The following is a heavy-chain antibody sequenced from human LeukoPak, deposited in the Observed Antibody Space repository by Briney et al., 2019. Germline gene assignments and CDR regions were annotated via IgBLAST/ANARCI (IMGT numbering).Heavy chain of an antibody. CDR2: IIPIFGTA. V-gene: IGHV1-69*13. CDR3: ARTVVVPAAMSLYYYYYMDV. Sequence: ASVKVSCKASGYTFTSYYMHWVRQAPGQGLEWMGGIIPIFGTANYAQKFQGRVTITADESTSTAYMELSSLRSEDTAVYYCARTVVVPAAMSLYYYYYMDVWGKGTTVTVSS. J-gene: IGHJ6*03. D-gene: IGHD2-2*01. CDR1: GYTFTSYY.